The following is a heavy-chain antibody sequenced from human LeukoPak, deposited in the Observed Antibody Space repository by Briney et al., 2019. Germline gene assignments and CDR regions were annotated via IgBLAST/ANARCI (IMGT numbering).Heavy chain of an antibody. Sequence: GGSLRLSCAASGFTFSDYYMSWIRQAPGKGLEWVSYISSSGSTIYYADSVKGRFTISRDNAKNSLYLQTNSLRAEDTAVYYCAKLANDYGGNSVDYWGQGTLVTVSS. CDR3: AKLANDYGGNSVDY. D-gene: IGHD4-23*01. V-gene: IGHV3-11*01. J-gene: IGHJ4*02. CDR1: GFTFSDYY. CDR2: ISSSGSTI.